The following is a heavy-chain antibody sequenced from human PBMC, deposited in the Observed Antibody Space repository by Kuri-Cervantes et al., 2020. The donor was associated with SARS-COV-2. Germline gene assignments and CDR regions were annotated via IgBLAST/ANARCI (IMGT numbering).Heavy chain of an antibody. V-gene: IGHV3-30*18. D-gene: IGHD3-3*01. CDR1: GFMFSRCG. CDR2: ISFDGSIK. J-gene: IGHJ4*02. CDR3: AKIFSPGDY. Sequence: GESLKISCAASGFMFSRCGMHWVRQAPGKGLEWVAYISFDGSIKDKIVSGKGRFTISRDNSKNTLYLQMNSLRAEDTAVYYCAKIFSPGDYWGQGTLVTVSS.